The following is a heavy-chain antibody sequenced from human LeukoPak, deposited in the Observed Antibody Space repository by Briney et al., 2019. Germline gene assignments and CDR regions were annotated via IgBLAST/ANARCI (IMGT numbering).Heavy chain of an antibody. J-gene: IGHJ6*02. CDR3: SGSYSYYYAMHV. CDR2: ISSGSDYI. Sequence: NPGGSLRLSCAASGFPFNTYSMNWVRQAPGKGLEWVSSISSGSDYIYYADSVKGRFTISGDNAKSSVHLQMSSLRAEDTAVYYCSGSYSYYYAMHVWGQGTTVTVSS. V-gene: IGHV3-21*01. CDR1: GFPFNTYS.